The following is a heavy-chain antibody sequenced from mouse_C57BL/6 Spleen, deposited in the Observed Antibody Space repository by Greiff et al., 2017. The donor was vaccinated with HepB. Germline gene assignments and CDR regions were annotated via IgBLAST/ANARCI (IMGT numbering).Heavy chain of an antibody. CDR2: IDPEDGET. CDR3: ASYTVNYAMDY. V-gene: IGHV14-2*01. CDR1: GFNIKDYY. Sequence: VQLKQSGAELVKPGASVKLSCTASGFNIKDYYMHWVKQRTEQGLEWIGRIDPEDGETKYAPKFQGKATITADTSSNTAYLQLSSLTSEDTAVYYCASYTVNYAMDYWGQGTSVTVSS. J-gene: IGHJ4*01. D-gene: IGHD1-1*01.